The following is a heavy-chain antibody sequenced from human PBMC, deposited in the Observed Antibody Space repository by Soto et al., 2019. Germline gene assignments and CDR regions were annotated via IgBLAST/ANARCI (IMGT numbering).Heavy chain of an antibody. Sequence: VASVKVSCKASGGTFSSYAISWVRQAPGQGLEWMGGIIPIFGTANYAQKFQGRVTITADESTSTAYMELSSLRSEDTAVYYCARGITGTSVPNWFDPWGQGTLVTAPQ. J-gene: IGHJ5*02. CDR2: IIPIFGTA. V-gene: IGHV1-69*13. CDR3: ARGITGTSVPNWFDP. CDR1: GGTFSSYA. D-gene: IGHD1-7*01.